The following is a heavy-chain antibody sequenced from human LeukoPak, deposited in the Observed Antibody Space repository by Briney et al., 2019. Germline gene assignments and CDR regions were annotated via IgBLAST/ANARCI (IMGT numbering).Heavy chain of an antibody. CDR1: GYTFTGYY. Sequence: ASVKVSCKASGYTFTGYYMHWVRQAPGQGLEWMGWINPNSGGTNYAQKFQGRVTMTRDTSISTAYMELSRLRSDDTAVYYCARDMPESYYYYMDVWGKGTTVTVSS. CDR3: ARDMPESYYYYMDV. V-gene: IGHV1-2*02. J-gene: IGHJ6*03. D-gene: IGHD2-2*01. CDR2: INPNSGGT.